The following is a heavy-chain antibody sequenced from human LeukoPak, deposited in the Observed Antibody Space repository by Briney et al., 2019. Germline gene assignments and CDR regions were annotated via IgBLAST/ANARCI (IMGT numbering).Heavy chain of an antibody. CDR2: ISWNSGSI. J-gene: IGHJ4*02. V-gene: IGHV3-9*01. CDR3: AKAWRRYCISSPLLDY. D-gene: IGHD6-6*01. CDR1: GFTFSDYA. Sequence: GGSLRLSCAASGFTFSDYAMHWVRQAPGKGLEWVSGISWNSGSIGYADSVKGRFTISRENAKNSLYLQMNSLRAEDTALYYCAKAWRRYCISSPLLDYWGEGTLVTVSS.